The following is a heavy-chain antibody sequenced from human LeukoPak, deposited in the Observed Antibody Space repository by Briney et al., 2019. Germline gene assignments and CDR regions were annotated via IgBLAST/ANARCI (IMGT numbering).Heavy chain of an antibody. D-gene: IGHD5-18*01. J-gene: IGHJ4*02. CDR1: GFTSSSYS. CDR3: ARGRGYSYGDPFDY. CDR2: ISSTISSI. V-gene: IGHV3-21*01. Sequence: SGASLRLSCAASGFTSSSYSMNWVRQAPGMGLEWVSSISSTISSIFYADSVKGRFTVSRDNAKNSLYLQLTTLRADDTAVYYCARGRGYSYGDPFDYWGEGTLVTVSS.